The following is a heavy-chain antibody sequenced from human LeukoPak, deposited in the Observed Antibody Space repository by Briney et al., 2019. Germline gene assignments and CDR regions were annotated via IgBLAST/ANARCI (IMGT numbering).Heavy chain of an antibody. CDR2: IWYDGSNK. V-gene: IGHV3-33*01. Sequence: GGSLRPSSAASGFTFPSFGIHWVRQAPGQGLEWVAVIWYDGSNKYYADSVKGRFTISRDNSENTLYLQMNSLRAEDTALYYCASDGLALDRGIWYFNYWGRGTLVTVSS. CDR3: ASDGLALDRGIWYFNY. CDR1: GFTFPSFG. D-gene: IGHD1-14*01. J-gene: IGHJ4*02.